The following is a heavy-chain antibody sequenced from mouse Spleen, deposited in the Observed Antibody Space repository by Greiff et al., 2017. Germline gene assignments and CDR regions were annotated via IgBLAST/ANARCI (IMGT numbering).Heavy chain of an antibody. D-gene: IGHD1-2*01. Sequence: EVKLVESGPDLAKPSQSLSLTCTVTGYSITSGYSWHWIRQFPGNKLEWMGYIHYSGSTNYNPSLKSRISITRDTSKNQFFLQLNSVTTEDTATYYCARPYLDYGYDYYAMDYWGQGTSVTVSS. CDR2: IHYSGST. V-gene: IGHV3-1*02. J-gene: IGHJ4*01. CDR3: ARPYLDYGYDYYAMDY. CDR1: GYSITSGYS.